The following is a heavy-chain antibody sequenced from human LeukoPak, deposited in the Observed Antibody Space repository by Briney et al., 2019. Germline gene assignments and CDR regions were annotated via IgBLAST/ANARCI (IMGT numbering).Heavy chain of an antibody. J-gene: IGHJ4*02. CDR1: GGSISSYY. D-gene: IGHD2-2*01. V-gene: IGHV4-59*08. CDR2: IYYSGST. Sequence: PSETLSLTCTVSGGSISSYYWSWIRQPPGKGLEWIGYIYYSGSTNYNPSLKSRVTISVDTSKNQFSLKLSSVTAADTAVYYCARHGDQPLLHFDYWGQGTLVTVSS. CDR3: ARHGDQPLLHFDY.